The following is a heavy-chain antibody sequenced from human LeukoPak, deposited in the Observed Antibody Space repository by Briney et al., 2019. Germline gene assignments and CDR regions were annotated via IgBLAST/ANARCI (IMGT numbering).Heavy chain of an antibody. Sequence: GRSLRLSCAASGFTFSTYAIHWVRQAPGKRLEWVAVISYDGSIKYYAESVKGRFTISRDNSKDTLYLQMNSLRAEDTAVYYCARDTGVVVVAAYYFDYWGQGTLVTVSS. CDR1: GFTFSTYA. D-gene: IGHD2-15*01. CDR3: ARDTGVVVVAAYYFDY. V-gene: IGHV3-30-3*01. J-gene: IGHJ4*02. CDR2: ISYDGSIK.